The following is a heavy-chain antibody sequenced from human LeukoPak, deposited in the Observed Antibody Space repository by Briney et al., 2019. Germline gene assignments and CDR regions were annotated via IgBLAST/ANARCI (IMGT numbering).Heavy chain of an antibody. CDR1: GYTFTGYY. V-gene: IGHV1-2*02. J-gene: IGHJ4*02. Sequence: ASVKVSCRASGYTFTGYYMHWVRQAPGQGLERMGWINPNSGGTNYAQKFQGRVTMTRDTSISTAYMELSRLRSDDTAVYYCARSFCSNGVCYRGEFDYWGQGTLVTVSS. CDR2: INPNSGGT. D-gene: IGHD2-8*01. CDR3: ARSFCSNGVCYRGEFDY.